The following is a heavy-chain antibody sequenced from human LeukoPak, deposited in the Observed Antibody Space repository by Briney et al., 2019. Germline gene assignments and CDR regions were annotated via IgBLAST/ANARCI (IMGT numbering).Heavy chain of an antibody. V-gene: IGHV4-39*01. CDR1: GGSISSSSYY. CDR2: IYYSGST. CDR3: ARGSSGYYYYYMDV. D-gene: IGHD3-22*01. Sequence: SETLSLTCTVSGGSISSSSYYWGWIRQPPGKGLEWIGSIYYSGSTYYNPSLKSRVTISVDTSKNQFSLKLSSVTAADTAVYYCARGSSGYYYYYMDVWGKGTTVTVSS. J-gene: IGHJ6*03.